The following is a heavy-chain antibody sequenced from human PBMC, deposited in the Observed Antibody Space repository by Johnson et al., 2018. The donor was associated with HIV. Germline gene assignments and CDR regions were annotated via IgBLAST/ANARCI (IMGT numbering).Heavy chain of an antibody. D-gene: IGHD6-19*01. CDR3: TTRRKYSSGSLGAFDI. CDR1: GFTFSSYG. CDR2: IKRKTDGGTT. Sequence: VQLVESGGGLVQPGGSLRLSCAASGFTFSSYGMHWVRQAPGKGLEWVGRIKRKTDGGTTEYAAPVKGRFTISRDDSKNTLYLQMNSLKTEDTAVYYCTTRRKYSSGSLGAFDIWGQGTMVTVSS. V-gene: IGHV3-15*01. J-gene: IGHJ3*02.